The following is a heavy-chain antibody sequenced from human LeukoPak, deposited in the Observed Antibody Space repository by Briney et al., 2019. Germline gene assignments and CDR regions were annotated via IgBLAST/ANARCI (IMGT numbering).Heavy chain of an antibody. Sequence: GGSLRLSCVASGFTFSSSWMAWVRQAPGKGLQWVANINHDGSAKHYVGPVKGRFAISRDNAQNSFYLQMKSLETDDTAVYYCAKDSYSKGDYWGQGTLVTVSS. V-gene: IGHV3-7*01. J-gene: IGHJ4*02. CDR1: GFTFSSSW. CDR2: INHDGSAK. D-gene: IGHD4-4*01. CDR3: AKDSYSKGDY.